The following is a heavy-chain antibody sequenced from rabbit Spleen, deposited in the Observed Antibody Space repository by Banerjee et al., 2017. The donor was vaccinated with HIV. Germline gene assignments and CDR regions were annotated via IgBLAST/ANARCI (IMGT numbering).Heavy chain of an antibody. CDR2: INVYTGSSDSS. V-gene: IGHV1S45*01. CDR3: AREIYENIIVAGSLLWDYGMDL. J-gene: IGHJ6*01. D-gene: IGHD4-1*01. CDR1: GFSFSDRDV. Sequence: QEQLVESGGGLVKPEGSLTLTCKASGFSFSDRDVMCWVRQAPGKGLHWIACINVYTGSSDSSYYASWAKGRFTISKTSSTTVTLQMTSLTAADTATYFCAREIYENIIVAGSLLWDYGMDLWGQGTLVTVS.